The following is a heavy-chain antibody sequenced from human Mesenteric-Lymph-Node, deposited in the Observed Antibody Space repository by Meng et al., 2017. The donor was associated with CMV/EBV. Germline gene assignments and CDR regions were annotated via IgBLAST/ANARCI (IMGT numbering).Heavy chain of an antibody. CDR1: GFTFSSSG. CDR3: AKVLGATKGYYYGMDV. CDR2: IRYDGSNK. V-gene: IGHV3-30*02. J-gene: IGHJ6*02. Sequence: GSLKISCAASGFTFSSSGMHWVRQAPGKGLEWVAFIRYDGSNKYYADSVKGRFTISRDNSKNTLYLQMNSLRAEDTAVYYCAKVLGATKGYYYGMDVWGQGSTVTVSS. D-gene: IGHD1-26*01.